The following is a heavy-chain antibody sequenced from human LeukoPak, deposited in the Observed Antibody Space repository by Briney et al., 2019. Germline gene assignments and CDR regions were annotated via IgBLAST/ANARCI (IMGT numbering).Heavy chain of an antibody. CDR2: INPNSGGT. Sequence: ASVKVSCKASGYTFTGYYMHWVRQAPGQGLEWMGWINPNSGGTNYAQKFQGRVTMTRDTSISTAYMELSRLRSDDTAVYYRAREGYDILTGYAYFDYWGQGTLVTVSS. V-gene: IGHV1-2*02. CDR3: AREGYDILTGYAYFDY. J-gene: IGHJ4*02. CDR1: GYTFTGYY. D-gene: IGHD3-9*01.